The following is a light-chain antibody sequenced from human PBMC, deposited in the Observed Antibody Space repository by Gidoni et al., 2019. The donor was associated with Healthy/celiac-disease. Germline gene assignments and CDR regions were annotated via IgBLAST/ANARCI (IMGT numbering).Light chain of an antibody. CDR3: QQYNNWPRT. Sequence: EIVMTQSPATLSVSPGGRATLSCRASQSVSSNLAWYQQKPGQAPRLRIYGASTRATGIPARFSGSGSGTGFTLTISSLQSEDFAVYYCQQYNNWPRTFGQGTKVEIK. CDR2: GAS. V-gene: IGKV3-15*01. J-gene: IGKJ1*01. CDR1: QSVSSN.